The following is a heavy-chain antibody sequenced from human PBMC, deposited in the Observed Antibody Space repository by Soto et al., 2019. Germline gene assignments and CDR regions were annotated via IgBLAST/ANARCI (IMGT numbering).Heavy chain of an antibody. J-gene: IGHJ4*02. Sequence: SETLSLTCAVYGGSFSGYYWSWIRQPLWKGLEWIGEINHSGSTNYNPSLKSRVTISVDTSKNQFSLKLSSVTAADTAVYYCASGIYRQELDYWGPGNLVTVSS. CDR3: ASGIYRQELDY. V-gene: IGHV4-34*01. CDR1: GGSFSGYY. CDR2: INHSGST.